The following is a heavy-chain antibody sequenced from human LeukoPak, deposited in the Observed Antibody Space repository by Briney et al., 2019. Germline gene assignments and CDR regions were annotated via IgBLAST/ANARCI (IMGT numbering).Heavy chain of an antibody. V-gene: IGHV3-48*02. CDR3: ARGPMYSSIFAGDY. CDR2: ISSSSSTI. Sequence: RGSPSPSCAASGFTFSSYTMNWVRQAPGKGLEWVSYISSSSSTIYYADSVKGRFTISRDNAKNSLYLQMNSLRDEDTAVYYCARGPMYSSIFAGDYWCAGTLVTVSS. D-gene: IGHD6-19*01. CDR1: GFTFSSYT. J-gene: IGHJ4*02.